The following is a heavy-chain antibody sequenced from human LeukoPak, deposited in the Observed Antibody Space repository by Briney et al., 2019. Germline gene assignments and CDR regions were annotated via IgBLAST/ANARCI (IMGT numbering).Heavy chain of an antibody. V-gene: IGHV3-7*03. Sequence: PGGSLRLSCAASGFTFSTYWMNWFRQTPGKGLEWVAKIKADGGEKDHVASVKGRFTISRDNTKNSLYLQMNSLRAEDTAVYYCAKLATGGNGFIDYWGQGTLVTVSS. CDR1: GFTFSTYW. D-gene: IGHD1-1*01. CDR2: IKADGGEK. J-gene: IGHJ4*02. CDR3: AKLATGGNGFIDY.